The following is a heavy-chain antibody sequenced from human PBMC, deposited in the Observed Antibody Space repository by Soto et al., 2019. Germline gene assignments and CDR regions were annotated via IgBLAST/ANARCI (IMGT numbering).Heavy chain of an antibody. CDR1: GFTFSSYG. CDR2: IWYDGSNK. J-gene: IGHJ3*02. CDR3: ARARDSSGYYYVGLDAFDI. D-gene: IGHD3-22*01. V-gene: IGHV3-33*01. Sequence: PGGSLRLSCAASGFTFSSYGMHWVRQAPGKGLEWVAVIWYDGSNKYYAASVKGRFTISRDNSKNTLYLQMNSLRAEDTAVYYCARARDSSGYYYVGLDAFDIWGQGTMVPVSS.